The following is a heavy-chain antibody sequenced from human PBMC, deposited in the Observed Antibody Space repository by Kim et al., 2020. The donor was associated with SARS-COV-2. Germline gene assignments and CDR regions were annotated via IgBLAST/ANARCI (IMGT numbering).Heavy chain of an antibody. CDR3: AVRESNISVWGIHYFDL. CDR2: ISHSGGT. D-gene: IGHD3-16*01. Sequence: SETLSLTCAVYGLSFSGYYWSWIRQAPGKGLEWIWEISHSGGTNYYASLKSGVTILVNTSKNQFSLMLTSVTAADAAGDYCAVRESNISVWGIHYFDLWG. V-gene: IGHV4-34*01. CDR1: GLSFSGYY. J-gene: IGHJ3*01.